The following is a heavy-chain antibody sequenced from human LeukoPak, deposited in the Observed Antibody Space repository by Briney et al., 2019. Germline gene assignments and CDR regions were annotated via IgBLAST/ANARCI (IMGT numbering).Heavy chain of an antibody. CDR1: GGSISSYY. V-gene: IGHV4-59*01. J-gene: IGHJ3*02. D-gene: IGHD5-18*01. CDR3: ARSVDTAMVPAFDI. Sequence: PSETLSLTCTVSGGSISSYYWSWIRRPPGKGLEWIGYIYYSGSTNYNPSLKSRVTISVDTSKNQFSLKLSSVTAADTAVYYCARSVDTAMVPAFDIWGQGTMVTVSS. CDR2: IYYSGST.